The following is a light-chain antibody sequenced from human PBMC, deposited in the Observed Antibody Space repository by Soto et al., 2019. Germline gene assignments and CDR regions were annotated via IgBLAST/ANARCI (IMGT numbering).Light chain of an antibody. V-gene: IGKV3-20*01. Sequence: EIVLTQSPGTLSLSPGERATLSCRASQTVTNNYLAWYQQKPGQAPRLVMSGASSRSTGIPDRFSGGGSDTVFTLTISVLECENFPVYYCQQYYSSYSFSKETKLEIK. CDR3: QQYYSSYS. CDR1: QTVTNNY. J-gene: IGKJ2*03. CDR2: GAS.